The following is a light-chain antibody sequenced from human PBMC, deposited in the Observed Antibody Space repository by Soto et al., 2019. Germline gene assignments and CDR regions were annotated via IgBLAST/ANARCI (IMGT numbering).Light chain of an antibody. CDR1: QSLSSW. J-gene: IGKJ1*01. Sequence: DIQMTQSPSTLSASVGDRVTITCRASQSLSSWLAWLQQKPGKAPKLLIYKASTLESGVPSRFSGSGSGTEFTLTISSLQPEDSATYYCQQYKSAFGTFGQGTKVDIK. CDR2: KAS. V-gene: IGKV1-5*03. CDR3: QQYKSAFGT.